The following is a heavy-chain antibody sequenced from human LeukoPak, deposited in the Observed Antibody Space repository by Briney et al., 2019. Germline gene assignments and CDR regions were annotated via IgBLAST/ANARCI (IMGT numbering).Heavy chain of an antibody. CDR3: ARGRLGELPDY. CDR1: GDITHY. J-gene: IGHJ4*02. D-gene: IGHD3-10*01. Sequence: SETLSRTCTVSGDITHYWAWVRQAPGKGLECIGSIYYSGSTNYNPSLKSRVTISVDTSKNQFSLKLSSVTAADTAVYYCARGRLGELPDYWGQGTLVTVSS. CDR2: IYYSGST. V-gene: IGHV4-59*11.